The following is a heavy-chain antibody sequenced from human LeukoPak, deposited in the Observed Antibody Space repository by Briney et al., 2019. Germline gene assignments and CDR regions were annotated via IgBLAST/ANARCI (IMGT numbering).Heavy chain of an antibody. CDR2: IRYDGSNK. J-gene: IGHJ4*02. CDR1: GFTVSSNY. Sequence: GGSLRLSCAASGFTVSSNYMSWVRQAPGKGLEWVAFIRYDGSNKYYADSVKGRFTISRDNSKNTLYLQMNSLRAEDTAVYYCAKEFDYWGQGTLVTVSS. CDR3: AKEFDY. V-gene: IGHV3-30*02.